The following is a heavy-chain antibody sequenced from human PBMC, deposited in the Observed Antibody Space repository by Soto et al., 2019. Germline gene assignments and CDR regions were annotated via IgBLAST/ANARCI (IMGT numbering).Heavy chain of an antibody. V-gene: IGHV3-30*03. J-gene: IGHJ4*02. CDR1: GFSFSSHG. CDR3: ARDPLGGDYWAGFQY. Sequence: QVQLVESGGGVVQPGRSLTLSCLVSGFSFSSHGMHWIRQAPGKGLEWLAVISYDGGNKNYADSGKDRFTISRDNSKNRVFLQIHSLRPEDTAVYFCARDPLGGDYWAGFQYWGQGTLVIVSS. D-gene: IGHD3-22*01. CDR2: ISYDGGNK.